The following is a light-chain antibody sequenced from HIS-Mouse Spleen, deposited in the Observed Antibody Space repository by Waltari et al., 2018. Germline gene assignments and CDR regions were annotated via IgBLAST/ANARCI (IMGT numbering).Light chain of an antibody. J-gene: IGLJ2*01. CDR3: YSTDSSGNHRV. V-gene: IGLV3-10*01. CDR2: EDS. Sequence: SYELTKPTSVSVSPGQTARITCPGDAFPKKYAYWYQQKSGQAPVLVIYEDSKRPSGIPERFSGSSSGTMATLTISGAQVEDEADYYCYSTDSSGNHRVFGGGTKLTVL. CDR1: AFPKKY.